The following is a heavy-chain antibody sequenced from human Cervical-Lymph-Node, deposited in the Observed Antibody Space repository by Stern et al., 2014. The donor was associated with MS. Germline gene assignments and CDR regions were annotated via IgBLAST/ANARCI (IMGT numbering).Heavy chain of an antibody. CDR2: IFPVFGTP. V-gene: IGHV1-69*01. D-gene: IGHD6-13*01. J-gene: IGHJ5*02. Sequence: VKMVEFGAEVTKPGSSVKVSCKASGGTFSKFPSSWVRQAPGQGLEWMGGIFPVFGTPTYAQEFRGSVTITADVSTSTVYMELSSLRSDDTAVYYCALSSETSDRWYSLGYDLWGQGTLVTVSS. CDR1: GGTFSKFP. CDR3: ALSSETSDRWYSLGYDL.